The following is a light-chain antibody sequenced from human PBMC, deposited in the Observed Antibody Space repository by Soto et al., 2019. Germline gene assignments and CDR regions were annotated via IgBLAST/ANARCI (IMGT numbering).Light chain of an antibody. V-gene: IGLV2-14*01. CDR3: SSYTSSSLFV. Sequence: QSVLTQPASVSGSPGQSITISCTGTSSDVGGYNYVSWYQQHPGKVPKLKIYDVSNRPSGVSNRFSGSKSGNTASLTISGLQAEDEADYYCSSYTSSSLFVFGTGTKVTVL. CDR2: DVS. CDR1: SSDVGGYNY. J-gene: IGLJ1*01.